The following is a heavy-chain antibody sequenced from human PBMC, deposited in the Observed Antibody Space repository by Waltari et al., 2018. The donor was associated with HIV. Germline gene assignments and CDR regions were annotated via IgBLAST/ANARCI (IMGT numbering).Heavy chain of an antibody. V-gene: IGHV3-74*01. CDR1: GFRFSSSW. CDR3: VGGAPFAY. J-gene: IGHJ4*02. D-gene: IGHD4-17*01. Sequence: EVQLVESGGGLIQPGGSLRLSCAASGFRFSSSWMHWVRQTLGKGRVGGGRINSDASDAQYADSEKGRFTIARDNAKNMLYLQMNSLRAEDTAIYYCVGGAPFAYWGQGTLVTVSS. CDR2: INSDASDA.